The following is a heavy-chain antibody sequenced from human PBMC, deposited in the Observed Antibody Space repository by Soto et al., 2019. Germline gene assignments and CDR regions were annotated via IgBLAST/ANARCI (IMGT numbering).Heavy chain of an antibody. CDR1: GGSINSGGYC. CDR3: SRGILV. CDR2: ISYGGST. J-gene: IGHJ4*02. D-gene: IGHD6-6*01. Sequence: QVQLQESGPGLVKPSQTLSLTCTVSGGSINSGGYCWSWIRQHPGKGLDWIGCISYGGSTSYNPSLKSRVTISGDTSKNQFSLKLTSVTAADTAVYYCSRGILVRGQGALITVSS. V-gene: IGHV4-31*03.